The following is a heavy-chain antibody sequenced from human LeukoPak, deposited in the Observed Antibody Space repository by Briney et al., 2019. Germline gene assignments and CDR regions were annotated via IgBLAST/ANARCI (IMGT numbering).Heavy chain of an antibody. V-gene: IGHV1-69*05. CDR3: ARDRGVEADY. Sequence: SVKVSCKASGGTFSSYAISWVRQAPGQGLEWMGGIIPIFGTANYAQKLQGRVTMTTDTSTSTAYMELRSLRSDDTAVYYCARDRGVEADYWGQGTLVTVSS. J-gene: IGHJ4*02. CDR2: IIPIFGTA. CDR1: GGTFSSYA. D-gene: IGHD2-8*01.